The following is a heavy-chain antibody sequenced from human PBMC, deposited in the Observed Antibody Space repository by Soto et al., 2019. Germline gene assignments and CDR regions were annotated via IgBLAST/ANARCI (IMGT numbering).Heavy chain of an antibody. CDR2: IIPIFGTA. V-gene: IGHV1-69*13. CDR1: GGTFSSYA. CDR3: ARARYSGGWYWNNYYYGMDV. Sequence: ASVKVSCKASGGTFSSYAISWVRQAPGQGLEWMGGIIPIFGTANYAQKFQGRVTITADESTSTAYMELSSLRSEDTAVYYCARARYSGGWYWNNYYYGMDVWGQGTTVTVSS. J-gene: IGHJ6*02. D-gene: IGHD6-19*01.